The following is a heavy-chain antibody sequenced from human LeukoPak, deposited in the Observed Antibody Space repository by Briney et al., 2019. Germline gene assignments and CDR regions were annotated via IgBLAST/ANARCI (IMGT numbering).Heavy chain of an antibody. Sequence: PGGSLRLSCAASAFSFSDYHMSWIRQAPGKGLEWVSYMSGSGSTISYADSVKGRFTISRDNAKNSLYLQMNSLRAEDTAVYYCARDQGYSDWLFIFDYWGQGTLVTVSS. V-gene: IGHV3-11*01. CDR1: AFSFSDYH. CDR2: MSGSGSTI. D-gene: IGHD3-9*01. J-gene: IGHJ4*02. CDR3: ARDQGYSDWLFIFDY.